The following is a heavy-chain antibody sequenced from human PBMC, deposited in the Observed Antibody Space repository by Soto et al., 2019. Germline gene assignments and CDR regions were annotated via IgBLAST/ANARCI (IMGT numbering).Heavy chain of an antibody. CDR3: ARREGLATISYYFDF. CDR2: IYYRGHA. J-gene: IGHJ4*02. V-gene: IGHV4-39*01. Sequence: QLQLQESGPGLVKPSETLSLTCSVSDDSINSDKYYWGWLRQPPGKGLEWIGSIYYRGHAYYNPSLQSRGTMSVDKSKRQVSLQRHSLAAASSAVYFCARREGLATISYYFDFWGPGALVTVSS. CDR1: DDSINSDKYY. D-gene: IGHD3-9*01.